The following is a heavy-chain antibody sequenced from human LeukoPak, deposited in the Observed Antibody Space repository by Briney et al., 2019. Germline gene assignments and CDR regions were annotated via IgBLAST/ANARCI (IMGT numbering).Heavy chain of an antibody. CDR2: IIPILGIA. V-gene: IGHV1-69*04. CDR1: GGTFSIYA. Sequence: ASVTVSYKASGGTFSIYAISWVRQAPGQGREWMGRIIPILGIANYAQKFQGRVTITADKSTSTAYMELSSLRSEDTAVYYCARETTVVTFDYWGQGTLVTVSS. D-gene: IGHD4-23*01. CDR3: ARETTVVTFDY. J-gene: IGHJ4*02.